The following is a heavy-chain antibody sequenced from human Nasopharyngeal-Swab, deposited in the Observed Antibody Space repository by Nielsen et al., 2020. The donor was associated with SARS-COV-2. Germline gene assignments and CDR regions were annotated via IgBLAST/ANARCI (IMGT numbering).Heavy chain of an antibody. Sequence: GESLKISCEASGFTFSSYWMHWIRQVPGKGLMWVSRIDNYGAITDYADSVKGRFSISRDSSKNTLYLQMDSLRGEDTAVYYCARDAPAHYGAFYWGRGTLVTVSS. CDR2: IDNYGAIT. V-gene: IGHV3-74*01. CDR3: ARDAPAHYGAFY. CDR1: GFTFSSYW. D-gene: IGHD4-17*01. J-gene: IGHJ4*02.